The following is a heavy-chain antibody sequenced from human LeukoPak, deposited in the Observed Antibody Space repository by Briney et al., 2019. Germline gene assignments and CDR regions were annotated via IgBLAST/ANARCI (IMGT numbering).Heavy chain of an antibody. Sequence: GGSLRLSCAASGFTFSSYSMNWVRQAPGKGLEWVSSISSSSSYIYYADSVKGRFTISRDNAKNTLYLQMSSLRAEDTAVYYCARGLIAVAGRDYWGQGTLVTVSS. CDR3: ARGLIAVAGRDY. CDR2: ISSSSSYI. D-gene: IGHD6-19*01. CDR1: GFTFSSYS. J-gene: IGHJ4*02. V-gene: IGHV3-21*01.